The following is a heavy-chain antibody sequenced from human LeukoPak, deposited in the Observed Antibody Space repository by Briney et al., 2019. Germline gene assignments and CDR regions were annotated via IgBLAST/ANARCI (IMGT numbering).Heavy chain of an antibody. CDR1: GGSVGSYH. CDR3: VTSYGGYVLDY. Sequence: SETLSLTCSVSGGSVGSYHWNWIRQPSGKGLEWIGIVFNNGGTKHNPSLKSRVAISVDTSKNQFALKLSSVTAADTAVYYCVTSYGGYVLDYWGQGALVIVSS. J-gene: IGHJ4*02. V-gene: IGHV4-59*02. D-gene: IGHD5-12*01. CDR2: VFNNGGT.